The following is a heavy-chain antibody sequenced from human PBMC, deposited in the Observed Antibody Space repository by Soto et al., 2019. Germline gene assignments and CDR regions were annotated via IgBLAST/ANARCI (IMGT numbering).Heavy chain of an antibody. CDR2: IYYSGST. D-gene: IGHD6-13*01. CDR3: AREGYSSSRYFDP. J-gene: IGHJ5*02. V-gene: IGHV4-31*03. CDR1: GGPISSGGYY. Sequence: SETLSLTCTVSGGPISSGGYYWSWIRQHPGKGLEWIGYIYYSGSTYYNPSLKSRVTISVDTSKNQFSLKLSSVTAADTAVYYCAREGYSSSRYFDPWGQGTLVTVSS.